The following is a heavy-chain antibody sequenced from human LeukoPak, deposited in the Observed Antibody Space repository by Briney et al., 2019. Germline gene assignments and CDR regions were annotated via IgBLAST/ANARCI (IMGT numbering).Heavy chain of an antibody. J-gene: IGHJ4*02. Sequence: ASVTVSCKASGYTFTSYYMHWVRQAPGQGLEWMGIINPSGGSTSYAQKLQGRVTMTRDTSTSTVYMELSSLRSEDTAVYYCASYGSGSPIDYWGQGTLVTVSS. CDR1: GYTFTSYY. V-gene: IGHV1-46*01. CDR3: ASYGSGSPIDY. CDR2: INPSGGST. D-gene: IGHD3-10*01.